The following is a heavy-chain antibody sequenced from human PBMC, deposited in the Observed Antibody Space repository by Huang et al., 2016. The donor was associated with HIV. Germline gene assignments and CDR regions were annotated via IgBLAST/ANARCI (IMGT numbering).Heavy chain of an antibody. Sequence: EVQLVESGGGLVKPGGSLRLSCAASGFTFSTYSMNWVRQAPGKGLVGVSSISSSSSYIYYADSLKGRFTISRDNAKNSLYLQMDSLRVEDTAVYYCAKMTTVTHADYWGQGTLVTVSS. V-gene: IGHV3-21*01. CDR3: AKMTTVTHADY. CDR2: ISSSSSYI. J-gene: IGHJ4*02. D-gene: IGHD4-17*01. CDR1: GFTFSTYS.